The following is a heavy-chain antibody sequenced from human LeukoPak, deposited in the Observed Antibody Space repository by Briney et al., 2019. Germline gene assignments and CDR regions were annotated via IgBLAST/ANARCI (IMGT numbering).Heavy chain of an antibody. V-gene: IGHV4-39*01. J-gene: IGHJ5*02. Sequence: SETLSLTCTVSGGSVSSSSYYWGWIRQPPGKGLEWIGSIYYSGSTYYNPSLKSRVTISVDTSKNQFSLKLSSVTAADTAVYYCARHSGGWFDPWGQGTLVTVSS. CDR2: IYYSGST. CDR3: ARHSGGWFDP. D-gene: IGHD3-10*01. CDR1: GGSVSSSSYY.